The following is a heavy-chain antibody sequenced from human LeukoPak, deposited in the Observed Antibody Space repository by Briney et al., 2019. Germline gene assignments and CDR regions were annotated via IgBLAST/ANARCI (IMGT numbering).Heavy chain of an antibody. V-gene: IGHV4-4*07. J-gene: IGHJ4*02. CDR2: IYTSGST. Sequence: SETLSLTCTVSGGSISSYYWSWIRQPAGKGLEWIGRIYTSGSTNYNPSLKSRVTMSVDTSKNQFSLNLKSVTAADTAVYYCARVDYDYVWGSYRYPGYFDYWGQGTLVTVSS. D-gene: IGHD3-16*02. CDR3: ARVDYDYVWGSYRYPGYFDY. CDR1: GGSISSYY.